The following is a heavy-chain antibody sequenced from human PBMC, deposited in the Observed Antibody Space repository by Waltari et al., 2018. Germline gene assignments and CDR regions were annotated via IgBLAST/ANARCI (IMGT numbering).Heavy chain of an antibody. CDR3: AKDKRRHYYDSSGYHD. V-gene: IGHV3-23*01. CDR2: ISGGGGIT. D-gene: IGHD3-22*01. Sequence: EVQLLESGGGLVQPGGSLRLSCAASGFTFSSYAMSWVRQAPGKGLEWVSAISGGGGITYYADSVKGRFTISRDNSKNTLYLQMNSLRAEDTAVYYCAKDKRRHYYDSSGYHDWGQGTLVTVSS. CDR1: GFTFSSYA. J-gene: IGHJ4*02.